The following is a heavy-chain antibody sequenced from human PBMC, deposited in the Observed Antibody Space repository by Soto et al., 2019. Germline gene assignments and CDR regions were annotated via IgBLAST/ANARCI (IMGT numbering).Heavy chain of an antibody. V-gene: IGHV5-51*03. D-gene: IGHD3-10*01. J-gene: IGHJ6*02. CDR3: ARRGYYFYYGVDV. CDR1: GYTFTDHW. CDR2: IYPADSNT. Sequence: EVQLVQSGAGVKKPGESLKISCKGSGYTFTDHWIGWVRQMPGEGLEWMGIIYPADSNTRYSPSFQGQVTISVDKSINTAYLQWSSLKASDTAIYYCARRGYYFYYGVDVWGQGTTVTVSS.